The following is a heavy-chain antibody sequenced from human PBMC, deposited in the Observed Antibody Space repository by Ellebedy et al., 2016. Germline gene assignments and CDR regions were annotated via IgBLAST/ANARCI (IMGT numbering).Heavy chain of an antibody. J-gene: IGHJ4*02. CDR2: IKPDGSEK. CDR1: GFTFSTFW. V-gene: IGHV3-7*05. D-gene: IGHD1/OR15-1a*01. Sequence: GESLKISCAASGFTFSTFWMSWVRQPPGKGLEWVAYIKPDGSEKYYVDSVKGRFSISRDNAKNSLYIQMNSLRAEDTAVYYCARSAEEWNNDYWGQGTLVSVSS. CDR3: ARSAEEWNNDY.